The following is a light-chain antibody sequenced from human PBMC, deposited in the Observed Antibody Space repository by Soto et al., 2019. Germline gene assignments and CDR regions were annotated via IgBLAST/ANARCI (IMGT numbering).Light chain of an antibody. Sequence: DIQMTQSPPTVSASVGDRVTITCRASQSIRHYLAWYQQMPGKAPKLLIYGASTLQSGVPSRFSGSGSGTEFTLTISSLQPDDFGAYFCQHHNSYSQTFGQGTEVDIK. CDR3: QHHNSYSQT. V-gene: IGKV1-5*01. CDR2: GAS. CDR1: QSIRHY. J-gene: IGKJ1*01.